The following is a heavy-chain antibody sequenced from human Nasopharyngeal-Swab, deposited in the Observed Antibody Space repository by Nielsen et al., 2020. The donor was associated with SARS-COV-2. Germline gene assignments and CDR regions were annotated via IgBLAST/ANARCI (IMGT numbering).Heavy chain of an antibody. CDR3: ARLGGSSWYFDY. J-gene: IGHJ4*02. V-gene: IGHV3-7*04. Sequence: GESLKISCAASGFTFSTYWMSWVRQAPGKGLAWVASIKYDGSEQYYMDSVKGRFTISRDNAKNSLYLQMNTLRAEDTAVYYCARLGGSSWYFDYWGQGTLVTVSS. D-gene: IGHD6-13*01. CDR2: IKYDGSEQ. CDR1: GFTFSTYW.